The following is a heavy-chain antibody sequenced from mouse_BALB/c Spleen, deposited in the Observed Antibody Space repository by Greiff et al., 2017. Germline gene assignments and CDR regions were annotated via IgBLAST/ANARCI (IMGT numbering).Heavy chain of an antibody. CDR1: GFTFSSYA. Sequence: EVKLVESGGGLVKPGGSLKLSCAASGFTFSSYAMSWVRQTPEKRLEWVASISSGGSTYYPDSVKGRFTISRDNARNILYLQMSSLRSEDTAMYYCARNYRYEYYAMDYWGQGTSVTVSS. J-gene: IGHJ4*01. CDR2: ISSGGST. V-gene: IGHV5-6-5*01. CDR3: ARNYRYEYYAMDY. D-gene: IGHD2-14*01.